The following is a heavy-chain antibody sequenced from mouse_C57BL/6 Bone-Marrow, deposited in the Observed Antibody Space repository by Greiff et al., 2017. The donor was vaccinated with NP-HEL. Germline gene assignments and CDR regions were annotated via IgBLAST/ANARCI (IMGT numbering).Heavy chain of an antibody. CDR3: TTHYGTPYYYAMDY. Sequence: EVQLQQSGAELVRPGASVKLSCTASGFNIKDDYKHWVKQRPEQGLEWIGWIDPENGDTEYASKFQGKATITADTSSNTAYLQLSSLTSEDTAVYYCTTHYGTPYYYAMDYWGQGTSVTVSS. D-gene: IGHD1-1*01. CDR1: GFNIKDDY. CDR2: IDPENGDT. J-gene: IGHJ4*01. V-gene: IGHV14-4*01.